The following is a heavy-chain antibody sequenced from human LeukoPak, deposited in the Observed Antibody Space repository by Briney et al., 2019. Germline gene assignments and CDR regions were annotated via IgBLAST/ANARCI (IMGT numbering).Heavy chain of an antibody. J-gene: IGHJ5*02. CDR2: INPSGGST. Sequence: GASVKVSRKASGYTFTSYYMHWVRQAPGQGLEWMGIINPSGGSTSYAQKFQGRVTITRNTSISTAYMELSRLRSDDTAVYYCARDHYGDYGWFDPWGQGTLVTVSS. V-gene: IGHV1-46*01. CDR1: GYTFTSYY. D-gene: IGHD4-17*01. CDR3: ARDHYGDYGWFDP.